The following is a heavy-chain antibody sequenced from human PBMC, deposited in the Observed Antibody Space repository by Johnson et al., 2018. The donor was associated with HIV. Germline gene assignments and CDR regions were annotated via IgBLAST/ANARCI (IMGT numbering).Heavy chain of an antibody. J-gene: IGHJ3*02. CDR2: IYSGGST. D-gene: IGHD3-3*01. Sequence: VQLVESGGGLIQPGGSLRLSCAASGFTVSSNYMSWVRQAPGKGLEWVSVIYSGGSTYYADSVKGRFTISRDNSKTTLYLQMNRLRAEETALYYCARVYVVGQSDLWSGYYKPVDIWGQGTMVTVSS. V-gene: IGHV3-53*01. CDR3: ARVYVVGQSDLWSGYYKPVDI. CDR1: GFTVSSNY.